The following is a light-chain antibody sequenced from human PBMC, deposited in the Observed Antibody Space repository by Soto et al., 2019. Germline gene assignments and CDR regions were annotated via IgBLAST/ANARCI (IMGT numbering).Light chain of an antibody. J-gene: IGKJ1*01. CDR2: KAS. CDR1: QSISSW. Sequence: DIQMTQSPSTLSASVGDRVTITCRASQSISSWLAWYQQKPGKAPKLLIYKASSLESGVPSRFSGSGSGTEFPLTISSLQPDDFATYYCQQYNSWWTFDQGTKVEIK. V-gene: IGKV1-5*03. CDR3: QQYNSWWT.